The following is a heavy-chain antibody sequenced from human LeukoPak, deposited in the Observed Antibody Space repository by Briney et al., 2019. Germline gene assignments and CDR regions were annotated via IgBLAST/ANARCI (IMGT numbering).Heavy chain of an antibody. D-gene: IGHD3-22*01. V-gene: IGHV3-33*01. J-gene: IGHJ4*02. CDR2: IWYDGSNK. CDR1: GFTFSSYG. CDR3: AREYYYDSSGVFDY. Sequence: GGSLRLSCAASGFTFSSYGMHWVRQAPGKGLEWVAVIWYDGSNKCYADSVKGRFTISRDNSKNTLYLQMNSLRAEDTAVYYCAREYYYDSSGVFDYWGQGTLVTVSS.